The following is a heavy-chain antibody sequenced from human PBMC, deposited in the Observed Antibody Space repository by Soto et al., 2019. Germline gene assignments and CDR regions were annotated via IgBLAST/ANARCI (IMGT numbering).Heavy chain of an antibody. CDR1: GGTFSSYA. D-gene: IGHD2-21*02. CDR3: ARGLAYCGGDCYWAAFDT. J-gene: IGHJ3*02. CDR2: IIPIFGTA. Sequence: SVKVSCKASGGTFSSYAISWVRQAPGQGLEWMGGIIPIFGTANYAQKFQGRVTITADESTSTAYMELSSLRSEDTAVYYCARGLAYCGGDCYWAAFDTWGQGTMVTVSS. V-gene: IGHV1-69*13.